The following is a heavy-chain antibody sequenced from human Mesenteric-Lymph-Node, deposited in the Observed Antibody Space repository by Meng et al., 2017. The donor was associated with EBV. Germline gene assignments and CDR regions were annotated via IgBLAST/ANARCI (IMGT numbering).Heavy chain of an antibody. V-gene: IGHV4-61*01. CDR1: GGSVSSGSYY. D-gene: IGHD3-3*01. CDR3: ARDQSGLSGFDP. J-gene: IGHJ5*02. Sequence: QGQLQESGPGLVKPSETLSITCTVSGGSVSSGSYYWNWIRQPPGKGLEWIGYIYYSGNTNYNPSLKSRVTISVDTSKNQFSLRLSSVTAADTAVYYCARDQSGLSGFDPWGQGTLVTVSS. CDR2: IYYSGNT.